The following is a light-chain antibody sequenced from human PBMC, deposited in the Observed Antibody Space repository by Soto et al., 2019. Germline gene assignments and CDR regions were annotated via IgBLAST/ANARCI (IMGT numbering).Light chain of an antibody. CDR3: CSYAGSYTFPLYV. CDR1: SSDVGGYNY. J-gene: IGLJ1*01. Sequence: QSVLTQPRSVSGSPGQSVTISCTGTSSDVGGYNYVSWYQQHPGKAPKLMIYDVSKRPSGVPDRFSGSKSGNTASLTISGLQAEDEADYYCCSYAGSYTFPLYVXGTGTKVTVL. V-gene: IGLV2-11*01. CDR2: DVS.